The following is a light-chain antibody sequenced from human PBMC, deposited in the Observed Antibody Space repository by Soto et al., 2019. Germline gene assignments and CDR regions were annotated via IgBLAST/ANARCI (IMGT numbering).Light chain of an antibody. CDR3: QSYDSSLFHVV. J-gene: IGLJ2*01. CDR1: SSNIGAGYD. V-gene: IGLV1-40*01. Sequence: QSVLTQPPSVSGAPGQRVTISRTGSSSNIGAGYDVHWYQQLPGTAPKLLIYGNSNRPSGVPDRFSGSKSGTSASLAITGLQAEDEADYYCQSYDSSLFHVVFGGGTKVTVL. CDR2: GNS.